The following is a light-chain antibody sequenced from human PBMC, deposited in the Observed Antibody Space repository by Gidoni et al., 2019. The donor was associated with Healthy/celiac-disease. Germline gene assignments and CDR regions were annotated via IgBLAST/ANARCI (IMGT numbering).Light chain of an antibody. CDR2: DAS. CDR1: QSVSSY. CDR3: QQRSNWPLA. V-gene: IGKV3-11*01. J-gene: IGKJ4*01. Sequence: EIVLTQSPVTLSLSPGDRATLSCRASQSVSSYLAWYQQKPGQAPRLLIYDASNRATGIPARFSGSGSGTDFTLTISSLEPEDSAVYYCQQRSNWPLAFGGGTKVEIK.